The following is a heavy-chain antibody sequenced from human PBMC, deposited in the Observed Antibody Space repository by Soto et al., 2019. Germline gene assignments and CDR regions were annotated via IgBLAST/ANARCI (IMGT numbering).Heavy chain of an antibody. Sequence: ASVKVSCKASGYTFTSYAMHCVRQAPGQRLEWMGWINAGNGNTKYSQKFQGRVTITRDTSASTAYMELSSLRSKDTAVYYCARELFIAVAGTGDYYYGMDVWGQGTTVTVSS. J-gene: IGHJ6*02. CDR1: GYTFTSYA. V-gene: IGHV1-3*01. D-gene: IGHD6-19*01. CDR2: INAGNGNT. CDR3: ARELFIAVAGTGDYYYGMDV.